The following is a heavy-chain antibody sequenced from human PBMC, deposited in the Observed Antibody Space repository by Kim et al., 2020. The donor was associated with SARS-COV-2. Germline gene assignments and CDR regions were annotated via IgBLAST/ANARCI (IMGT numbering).Heavy chain of an antibody. J-gene: IGHJ4*02. CDR3: ATDGFGHRYGSRKEFDY. CDR1: GYTLTELS. Sequence: ASVKVSCKISGYTLTELSMHWVRQAPGKGLEWMGGFDPEDGETIYAQKFQGRVTMTEDTSTDTAYMELSSLRPEDTAVYYCATDGFGHRYGSRKEFDYWGQGTLVTVSS. D-gene: IGHD3-10*01. CDR2: FDPEDGET. V-gene: IGHV1-24*01.